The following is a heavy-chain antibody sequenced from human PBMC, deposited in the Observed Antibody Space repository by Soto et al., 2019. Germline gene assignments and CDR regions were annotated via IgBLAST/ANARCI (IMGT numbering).Heavy chain of an antibody. D-gene: IGHD2-8*02. V-gene: IGHV3-53*01. J-gene: IGHJ4*02. CDR3: ARGMPVTGHHPYFVY. CDR1: GLTVSSNP. CDR2: LYIDGET. Sequence: EGSVRLPGSASGLTVSSNPMGWVRQAPGKGLEWVSLLYIDGETRHYGDSAKCRFTISSDNSKNTLYFEMTRLRAEATAVYYCARGMPVTGHHPYFVYRGPGALVAGSS.